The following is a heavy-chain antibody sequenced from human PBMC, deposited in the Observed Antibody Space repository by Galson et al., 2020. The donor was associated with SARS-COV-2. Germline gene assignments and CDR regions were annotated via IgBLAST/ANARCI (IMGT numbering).Heavy chain of an antibody. CDR2: IYFSGST. V-gene: IGHV4-39*01. J-gene: IGHJ4*02. D-gene: IGHD5-12*01. CDR3: ARHHRVGNIVATPGYFDY. CDR1: GGSISSSSYY. Sequence: SETLSLTCTVSGGSISSSSYYWGWIRQPPGKGLEWIGSIYFSGSTYYNPSLKSRVTISVDTSKNQFSLKLSSVTAADTAVYYCARHHRVGNIVATPGYFDYWGQGTLVTVSS.